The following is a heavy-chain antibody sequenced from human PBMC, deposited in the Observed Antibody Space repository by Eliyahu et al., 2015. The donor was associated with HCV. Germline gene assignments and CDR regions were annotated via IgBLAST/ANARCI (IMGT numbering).Heavy chain of an antibody. V-gene: IGHV3-33*01. CDR3: ARDGVGTTTYYGYFDF. CDR2: LRYDGSNE. Sequence: QVQLVESGGGVVQPGRSLRLSCAAAGFMFSGFGMHWVRQAPGKGLEWVAVLRYDGSNEYYGDSVKGRFTISRDNSKNTLYLQMDSLRAEDTAVYYCARDGVGTTTYYGYFDFWGRGTLVTVSS. J-gene: IGHJ2*01. D-gene: IGHD1-26*01. CDR1: GFMFSGFG.